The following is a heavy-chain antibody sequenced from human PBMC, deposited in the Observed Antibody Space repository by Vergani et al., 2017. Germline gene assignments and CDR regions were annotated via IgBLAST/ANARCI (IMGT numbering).Heavy chain of an antibody. D-gene: IGHD2-2*01. J-gene: IGHJ5*02. CDR1: GYSFTSYW. CDR2: IYPGDSDT. Sequence: EVQLVQSGADVKKPGESLTFSCKGSGYSFTSYWIGWVRQITGKGLEWMGIIYPGDSDTRYSPSFQGQVTISADKSISTDYLQWSSLKASDTAMYYCARSIVVVSGWFDPWGQGTLVTVSS. V-gene: IGHV5-51*03. CDR3: ARSIVVVSGWFDP.